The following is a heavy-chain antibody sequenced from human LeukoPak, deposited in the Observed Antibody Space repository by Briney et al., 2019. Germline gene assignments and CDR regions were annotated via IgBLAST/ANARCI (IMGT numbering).Heavy chain of an antibody. CDR2: IYPGDSDT. D-gene: IGHD3-3*01. CDR3: ARHEVGGDSWSGNEYDYYMDV. J-gene: IGHJ6*03. CDR1: GYSFTNYW. Sequence: GESLKISCQTSGYSFTNYWIGWVRQMPGKGLEWMGIIYPGDSDTIYSPSFQGQVTLSVDESITTAYLQWSSLKASDTAIYYCARHEVGGDSWSGNEYDYYMDVWGKGTAVTVSS. V-gene: IGHV5-51*01.